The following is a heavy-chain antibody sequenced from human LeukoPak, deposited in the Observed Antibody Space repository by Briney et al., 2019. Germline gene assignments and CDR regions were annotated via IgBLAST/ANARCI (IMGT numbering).Heavy chain of an antibody. CDR2: ISDSGNT. Sequence: GGSLRLSCAASGFTFSSYSMSWVRQAPGKGLEWVSAISDSGNTYHADSVKGRFTISRDSSKNTLFLQMNRLRPEDAAVYYCAKAPVTTCRGAYCYPFDYWGQGTLVTVSS. CDR3: AKAPVTTCRGAYCYPFDY. J-gene: IGHJ4*02. V-gene: IGHV3-23*01. CDR1: GFTFSSYS. D-gene: IGHD2-21*01.